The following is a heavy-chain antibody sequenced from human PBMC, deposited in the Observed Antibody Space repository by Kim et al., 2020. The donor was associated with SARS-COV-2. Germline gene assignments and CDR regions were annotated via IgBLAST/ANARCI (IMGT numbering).Heavy chain of an antibody. Sequence: SETLSLTCSLSGDYIKSGFWSWIRQPPGKGLEWIGYISYRGTTNYNPSLNGRVTILVDTSKNQFSLNLSSVTTVDTAVYYCAKSKFRSSEWSNYFDHWGQGTLVTVSP. CDR2: ISYRGTT. CDR3: AKSKFRSSEWSNYFDH. J-gene: IGHJ4*02. CDR1: GDYIKSGF. V-gene: IGHV4-59*01. D-gene: IGHD3-3*01.